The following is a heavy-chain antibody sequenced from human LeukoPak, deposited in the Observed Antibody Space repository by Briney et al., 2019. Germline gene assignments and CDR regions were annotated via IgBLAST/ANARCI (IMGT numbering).Heavy chain of an antibody. CDR1: GGSIRSYNYY. D-gene: IGHD3-22*01. CDR2: SYYRGNT. J-gene: IGHJ3*02. CDR3: ARGEPDYYDSKGTQAFDI. Sequence: SETLSLTCNVSGGSIRSYNYYWGWVRQPPGKGLEWIGGSYYRGNTHYNPSLKSRVTISIDTSKNHFSLKLTSVTAADTAVYYCARGEPDYYDSKGTQAFDIWGQGTMVTVSS. V-gene: IGHV4-39*07.